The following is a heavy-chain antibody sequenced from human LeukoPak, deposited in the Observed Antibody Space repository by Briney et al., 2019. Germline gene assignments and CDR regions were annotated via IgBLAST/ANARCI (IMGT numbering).Heavy chain of an antibody. D-gene: IGHD3-3*01. CDR2: INSSSSYI. CDR3: AKSYYDFWSGYYQTFDY. J-gene: IGHJ4*02. CDR1: GFTFSSYS. V-gene: IGHV3-21*01. Sequence: GGSLRLSCAASGFTFSSYSMNWVRQPPGKGLEWVSSINSSSSYIYYADSVKGRFTISRDNSKNTLYLQMNSLRAEDTAVYYCAKSYYDFWSGYYQTFDYWGQGTLVTVSS.